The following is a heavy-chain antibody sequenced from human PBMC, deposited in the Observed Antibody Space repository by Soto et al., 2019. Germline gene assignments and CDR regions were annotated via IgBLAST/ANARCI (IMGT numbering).Heavy chain of an antibody. CDR1: GFTPTDYP. D-gene: IGHD5-18*01. Sequence: GGSLRLSCAASGFTPTDYPMHWVRQAPGKGLEWVAALSSDGTTEQYADSVKGRFTVSRDISKKTLYLQMNSLRPEDTAVYYCERASLGYTCALWGQGNLVTVSS. V-gene: IGHV3-30-3*01. J-gene: IGHJ4*02. CDR2: LSSDGTTE. CDR3: ERASLGYTCAL.